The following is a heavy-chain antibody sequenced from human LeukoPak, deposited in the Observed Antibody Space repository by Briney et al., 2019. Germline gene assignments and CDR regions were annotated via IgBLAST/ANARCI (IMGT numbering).Heavy chain of an antibody. CDR2: IYYSGST. Sequence: SETLSHTCTVSGGSISSSSYYWGWIRQPLGKGLEWIGSIYYSGSTYYNPSLKSRVTISVDTSKNQFSLKLSSVTAADTAVYYCARRRDLFDYWGQGTLVTVSS. CDR1: GGSISSSSYY. CDR3: ARRRDLFDY. J-gene: IGHJ4*02. V-gene: IGHV4-39*01.